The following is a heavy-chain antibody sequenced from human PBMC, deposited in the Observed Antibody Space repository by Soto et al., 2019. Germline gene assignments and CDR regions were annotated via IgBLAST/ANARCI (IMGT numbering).Heavy chain of an antibody. V-gene: IGHV4-59*08. Sequence: SETLSLTCTGSTLAISNYKWSWLRQTPGKGLEWIGYIENSGGTSYNPSLRSRVTMSVGTSPKQFSLRLSSVTAADTAVYYCVRQGFGPLHGLVDVWGQGTTVT. J-gene: IGHJ6*02. D-gene: IGHD3-10*01. CDR1: TLAISNYK. CDR2: IENSGGT. CDR3: VRQGFGPLHGLVDV.